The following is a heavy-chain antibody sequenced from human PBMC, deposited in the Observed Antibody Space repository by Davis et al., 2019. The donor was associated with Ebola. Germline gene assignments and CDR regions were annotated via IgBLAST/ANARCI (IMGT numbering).Heavy chain of an antibody. D-gene: IGHD5-12*01. CDR3: ASGWLRGVGVDP. J-gene: IGHJ5*02. Sequence: HSQTPSLTCAISVDSGSLSWNWIRQSPSRGLEWLGRKYYTSKWHNDYGESVKSRITINLDTSKNQFSLQLNSVTPEDTAVYYCASGWLRGVGVDPWGQGTPVTVSS. CDR1: VDSGSLS. V-gene: IGHV6-1*01. CDR2: KYYTSKWHN.